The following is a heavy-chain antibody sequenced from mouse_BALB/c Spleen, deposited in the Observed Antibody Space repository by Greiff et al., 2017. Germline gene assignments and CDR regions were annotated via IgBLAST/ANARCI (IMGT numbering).Heavy chain of an antibody. Sequence: EVHLVESGGGLVKPGGSLKLSCAASGFTFSDYYMYWVRQTPEKRLEWVATISDGGSYTYYPDSVKGRFTISRDNAKNNLYLQMSSLKSEDTAMYYCARVGGYYPYWGQGTLVTVSA. CDR3: ARVGGYYPY. V-gene: IGHV5-4*02. J-gene: IGHJ3*01. D-gene: IGHD2-3*01. CDR1: GFTFSDYY. CDR2: ISDGGSYT.